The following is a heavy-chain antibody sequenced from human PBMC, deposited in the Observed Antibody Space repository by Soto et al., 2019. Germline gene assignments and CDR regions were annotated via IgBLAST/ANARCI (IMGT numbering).Heavy chain of an antibody. J-gene: IGHJ4*02. Sequence: QLVQSGAEVKKPGASVNVSCKASGYVFISYAITWVRQAPGQGLEWMGVITAHNGNTKHSQKFQGRMTITTDTSTNTAYLALRSLTSDDTATYYSATLDWGTFDVWGQGTLVTVSS. CDR3: ATLDWGTFDV. V-gene: IGHV1-18*01. CDR2: ITAHNGNT. D-gene: IGHD3-9*01. CDR1: GYVFISYA.